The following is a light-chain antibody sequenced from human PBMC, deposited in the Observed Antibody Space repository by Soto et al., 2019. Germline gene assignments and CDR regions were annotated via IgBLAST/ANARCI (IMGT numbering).Light chain of an antibody. CDR2: EAS. CDR1: QSVYSY. J-gene: IGKJ3*01. V-gene: IGKV3-11*01. CDR3: QQRAYWTPT. Sequence: EIVLTQSPATLSLSPGERATLSCRASQSVYSYLAWYQHKPGQAPRLLIYEASNRASGIPARFSGGGSGTDFTLTITSLEPEEFAVYYCQQRAYWTPTFGPGTRVDF.